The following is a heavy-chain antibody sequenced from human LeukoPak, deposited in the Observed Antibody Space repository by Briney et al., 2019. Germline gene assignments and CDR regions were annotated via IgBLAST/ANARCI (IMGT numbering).Heavy chain of an antibody. J-gene: IGHJ5*02. CDR1: GFTVSSNY. CDR3: ARDWNILWFGEKGCWFDP. V-gene: IGHV3-66*01. D-gene: IGHD3-10*01. CDR2: IYSGGST. Sequence: PGGSLRLSCAASGFTVSSNYMSWVRQAPGKGLEWVSVIYSGGSTYYADSVKGRFTISRDNSKNTLYLQMNSLRAEDTAVYYCARDWNILWFGEKGCWFDPWGQGTLVTVSS.